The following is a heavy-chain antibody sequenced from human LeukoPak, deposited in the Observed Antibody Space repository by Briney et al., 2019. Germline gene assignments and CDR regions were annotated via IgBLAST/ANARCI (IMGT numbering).Heavy chain of an antibody. D-gene: IGHD6-13*01. CDR1: GYTFTSYD. CDR3: ARSSPPTYYHFYYYMDV. Sequence: ASVKVSCKASGYTFTSYDINWVRQATGQGLEWMGWMNPNSGNTGYAQKFQGRVTMTRNTSISTAYMELSSLRSDDTAVYYCARSSPPTYYHFYYYMDVWGKGSTVTVSS. CDR2: MNPNSGNT. V-gene: IGHV1-8*01. J-gene: IGHJ6*03.